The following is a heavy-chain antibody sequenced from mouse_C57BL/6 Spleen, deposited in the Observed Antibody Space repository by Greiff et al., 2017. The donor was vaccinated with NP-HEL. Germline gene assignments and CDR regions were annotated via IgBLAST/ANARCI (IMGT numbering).Heavy chain of an antibody. CDR2: ISYDGSN. D-gene: IGHD1-1*01. CDR1: GYSITSGYY. J-gene: IGHJ3*01. V-gene: IGHV3-6*01. CDR3: AREYYYGSSYTFAY. Sequence: EESGPGLVKPSQSLSLTCSVTGYSITSGYYWNWIRQFPGNKLEWMGYISYDGSNNYNPSLKNRISITRDTSKNQFFLKLNSVTTEDTATYYCAREYYYGSSYTFAYWGQGTLVTVSA.